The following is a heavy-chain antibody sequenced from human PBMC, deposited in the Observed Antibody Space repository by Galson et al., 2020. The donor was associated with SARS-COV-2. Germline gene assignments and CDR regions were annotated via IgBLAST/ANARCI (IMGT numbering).Heavy chain of an antibody. Sequence: QHGASKKTSCSASGFTFSSYAKHWVHQAPEKRLENVSANRNNGGSKYYADSVKGRYTISRDNSKNTLYLQMSSLRAEDTAVYYCVKGYYYDSSGYYSLAFDIWGQGTMVTVSS. J-gene: IGHJ3*02. V-gene: IGHV3-64D*06. CDR1: GFTFSSYA. CDR3: VKGYYYDSSGYYSLAFDI. D-gene: IGHD3-22*01. CDR2: NRNNGGSK.